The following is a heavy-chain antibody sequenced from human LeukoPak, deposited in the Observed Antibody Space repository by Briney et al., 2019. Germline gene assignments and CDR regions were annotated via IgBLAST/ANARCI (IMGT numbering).Heavy chain of an antibody. Sequence: EASVKVSCKASGYTFTSYGISWVRQAPGQGLEWMGWISAYDGNTNYAQKLQGRVTMTTDTSTSTAYMELRSLRSDDTAVYYCARGDYYDSSGLIDYWGQGTLVTVSS. CDR3: ARGDYYDSSGLIDY. J-gene: IGHJ4*02. D-gene: IGHD3-22*01. V-gene: IGHV1-18*01. CDR1: GYTFTSYG. CDR2: ISAYDGNT.